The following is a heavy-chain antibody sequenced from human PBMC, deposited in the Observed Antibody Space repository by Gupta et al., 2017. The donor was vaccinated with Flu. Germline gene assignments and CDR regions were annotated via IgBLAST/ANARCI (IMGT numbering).Heavy chain of an antibody. CDR1: GFTFSSYA. CDR3: AGRRIYGGNSHLLLYFDY. J-gene: IGHJ4*02. CDR2: ISGSGGST. Sequence: EVQLLASGGGLVQPGGSLRLSCAASGFTFSSYAMSWVRQAPGKGLEWVSAISGSGGSTYYADSVKGRFTISRDNSKNTLYLQMNSLRAEDTAVYYCAGRRIYGGNSHLLLYFDYWGQGTLVTVS. D-gene: IGHD4-23*01. V-gene: IGHV3-23*01.